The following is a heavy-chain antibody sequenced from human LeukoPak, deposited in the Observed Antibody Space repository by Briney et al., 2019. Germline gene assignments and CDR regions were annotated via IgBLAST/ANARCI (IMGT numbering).Heavy chain of an antibody. CDR3: ARVQYQLLFEGNWFDP. D-gene: IGHD2-2*01. J-gene: IGHJ5*02. CDR1: GYTFSGYY. CDR2: INPNSGDT. V-gene: IGHV1-2*02. Sequence: ASVKVSCTASGYTFSGYYIHWVRQAPGQGHEWMGWINPNSGDTHYAQKFQGRVTMTRDMSSSTAYMDLNSLISDDTAVYYCARVQYQLLFEGNWFDPWGQGTLVTVSS.